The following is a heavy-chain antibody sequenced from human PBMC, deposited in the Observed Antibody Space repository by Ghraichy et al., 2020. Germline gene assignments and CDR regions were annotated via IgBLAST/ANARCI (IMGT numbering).Heavy chain of an antibody. Sequence: GESLNISCAASGFSLTDSWMYWVRQVPGKGLVWVSHLSPAANIINYVESVRGRFTISRDTAQNTFFLQMDSLRVNDTAIYYCARSEFGLVDWGRGTLVTVSA. CDR1: GFSLTDSW. V-gene: IGHV3-74*01. D-gene: IGHD3/OR15-3a*01. J-gene: IGHJ4*02. CDR3: ARSEFGLVD. CDR2: LSPAANII.